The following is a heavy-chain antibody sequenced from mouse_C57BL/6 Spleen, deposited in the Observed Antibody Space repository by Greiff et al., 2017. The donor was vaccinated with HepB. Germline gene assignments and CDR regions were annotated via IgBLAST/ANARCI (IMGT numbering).Heavy chain of an antibody. Sequence: QVQLKESGAELARPGASVKLSCKASGYTFTSYGISWVKQRTGQGLEWIGEIYPRSGNTYYNEKFKGKATLTADKSSSTAYMELRSLTSEDSAVYFCARWGITTVDYWGQGTTLTVSS. D-gene: IGHD1-1*01. CDR3: ARWGITTVDY. CDR2: IYPRSGNT. CDR1: GYTFTSYG. V-gene: IGHV1-81*01. J-gene: IGHJ2*01.